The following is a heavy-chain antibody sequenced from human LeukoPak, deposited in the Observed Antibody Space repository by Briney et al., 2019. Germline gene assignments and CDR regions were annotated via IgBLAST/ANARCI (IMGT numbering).Heavy chain of an antibody. D-gene: IGHD3-22*01. Sequence: GGSLRLSCAASGFTFSSYGMHWVRQAPGKGLEWVAVISYDGSNKYYADSVKGRFTISRDNSKNTLYLEMNSLRVEDTAVYYCARRGDSRGYYFDWGQGTLVTVSS. CDR3: ARRGDSRGYYFD. CDR2: ISYDGSNK. J-gene: IGHJ1*01. CDR1: GFTFSSYG. V-gene: IGHV3-30*03.